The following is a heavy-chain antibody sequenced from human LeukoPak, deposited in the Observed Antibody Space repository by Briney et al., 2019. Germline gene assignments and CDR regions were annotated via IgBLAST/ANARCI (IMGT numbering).Heavy chain of an antibody. D-gene: IGHD2-15*01. V-gene: IGHV3-21*04. CDR3: ARSLPAATFFDY. J-gene: IGHJ4*02. Sequence: GGSLRLSCAASGFTFSSYSMNWVRQAPGKGLEWVSSISSSSSYIYYADSVKGRFTISRDNAKNSLYLQMNSLRAEDTAVYYCARSLPAATFFDYWGQGTLVTVSS. CDR2: ISSSSSYI. CDR1: GFTFSSYS.